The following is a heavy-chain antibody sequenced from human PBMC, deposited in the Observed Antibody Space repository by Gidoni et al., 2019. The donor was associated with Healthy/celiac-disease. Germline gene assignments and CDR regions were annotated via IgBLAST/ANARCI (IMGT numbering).Heavy chain of an antibody. J-gene: IGHJ5*02. Sequence: QVQLVQSGAEVKKPGSSVKVSCKASGGTFSSYAISWVRQAPGQGLEWMGGIIPIFGTANYAQKFQGRVTITADKSTSTAYMELSSLRSEDTAVYYCARDARWGYGDFRRVPHWFDPWGQGTLVTVSS. V-gene: IGHV1-69*06. CDR3: ARDARWGYGDFRRVPHWFDP. CDR2: IIPIFGTA. CDR1: GGTFSSYA. D-gene: IGHD4-17*01.